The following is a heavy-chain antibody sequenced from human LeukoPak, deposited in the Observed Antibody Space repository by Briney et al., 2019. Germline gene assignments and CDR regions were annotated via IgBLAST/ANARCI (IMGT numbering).Heavy chain of an antibody. CDR3: AKDSSVFHYDSRNFDY. V-gene: IGHV3-30*02. Sequence: PGGSLRLSCAASGFTFSSYGMHWVRQAPGKGLEWVAFIRYDGNNKYYADSVKGRFTISRDNSKNTLYLQMNSLRAEDTAVFHCAKDSSVFHYDSRNFDYWGQGTLVTVSS. D-gene: IGHD3-22*01. CDR2: IRYDGNNK. CDR1: GFTFSSYG. J-gene: IGHJ4*02.